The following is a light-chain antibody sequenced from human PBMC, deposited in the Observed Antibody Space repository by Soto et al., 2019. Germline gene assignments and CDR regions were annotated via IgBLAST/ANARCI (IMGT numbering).Light chain of an antibody. J-gene: IGLJ1*01. Sequence: QSVLTQPPSVSGAPGQRVTISCTGSSSNIGAGYDVHWYQQLPGTAPKLLIYGNNNRPSGVPDRFSGSKSGTSASLAVTGLQAEDVADYYCQSYATGLSVLYVFGTGTKVTVL. CDR1: SSNIGAGYD. CDR3: QSYATGLSVLYV. CDR2: GNN. V-gene: IGLV1-40*01.